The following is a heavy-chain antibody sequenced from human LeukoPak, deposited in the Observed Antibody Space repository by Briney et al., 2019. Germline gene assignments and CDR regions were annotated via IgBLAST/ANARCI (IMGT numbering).Heavy chain of an antibody. V-gene: IGHV4-4*07. CDR2: TYTSGST. CDR3: ARRGQGITLIPFDY. Sequence: TSETLSLTCTVSGGSISSYYWSWIRQPAGKGLEWIGRTYTSGSTNYNPSLKSRVTISIDTSKNQFSLKLSSVTAADTAVYYCARRGQGITLIPFDYWGQGTLVTVSS. D-gene: IGHD3-22*01. J-gene: IGHJ4*02. CDR1: GGSISSYY.